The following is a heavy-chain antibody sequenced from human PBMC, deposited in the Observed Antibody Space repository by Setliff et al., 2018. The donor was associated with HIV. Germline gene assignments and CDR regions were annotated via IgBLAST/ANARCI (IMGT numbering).Heavy chain of an antibody. Sequence: PGGSLRLSCAASGFTFSSYYMSWIRQAPGKGLEWVSYISSSGSTIYYADSVKGRFTISRDNAKNSLYLQMNSLRAEDAAVYYCARDERRWLQSGMDVWGQGTTVTVSS. CDR3: ARDERRWLQSGMDV. CDR2: ISSSGSTI. CDR1: GFTFSSYY. V-gene: IGHV3-11*04. J-gene: IGHJ6*02. D-gene: IGHD5-12*01.